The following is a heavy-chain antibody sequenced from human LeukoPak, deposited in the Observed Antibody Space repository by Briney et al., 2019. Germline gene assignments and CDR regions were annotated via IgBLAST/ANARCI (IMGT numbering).Heavy chain of an antibody. V-gene: IGHV3-11*04. CDR1: GFTFNDYY. CDR2: ISSSGSTI. Sequence: GGSLRLSCAASGFTFNDYYMSWFRQAPGMGLEWVSYISSSGSTIYYADSLKGRFTISRDNAKNSLFLQMNSLRAEDTAVYYCARELYSGSWPFQHWGQGTLVTVSS. CDR3: ARELYSGSWPFQH. J-gene: IGHJ1*01. D-gene: IGHD6-13*01.